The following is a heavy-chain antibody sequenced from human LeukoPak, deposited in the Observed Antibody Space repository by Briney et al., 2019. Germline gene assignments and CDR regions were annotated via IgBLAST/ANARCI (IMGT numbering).Heavy chain of an antibody. CDR1: GFSLSTSGVS. CDR2: IYWNGDK. J-gene: IGHJ5*02. V-gene: IGHV2-5*01. CDR3: ARRDGWFDP. Sequence: SGPTLVKPTQTLTLTCTFSGFSLSTSGVSVGWIRQPPGKALEWLALIYWNGDKRYSPSLRSRLTITKDTSKNQVVLTMTNMDPVDTATYCCARRDGWFDPWGQGTLVTVSS.